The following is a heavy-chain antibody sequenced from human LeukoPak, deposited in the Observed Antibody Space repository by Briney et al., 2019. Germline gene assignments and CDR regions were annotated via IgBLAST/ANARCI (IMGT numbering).Heavy chain of an antibody. CDR3: AKRLGDQRAFDY. Sequence: GGSLRLSCAASGFTFSNYAMSWVRQAPGKRLEWVSGISGTSGTINYADPVKGRFTISKDNSKNTVYLQMNSLRAEDTAVYYCAKRLGDQRAFDYWGQGTLVTVSS. CDR1: GFTFSNYA. CDR2: ISGTSGTI. V-gene: IGHV3-23*01. J-gene: IGHJ4*02. D-gene: IGHD2-21*02.